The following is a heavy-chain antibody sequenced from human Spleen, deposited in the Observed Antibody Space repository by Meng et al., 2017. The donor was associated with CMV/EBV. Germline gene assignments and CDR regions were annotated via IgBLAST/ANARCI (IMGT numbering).Heavy chain of an antibody. D-gene: IGHD1-26*01. Sequence: SCAASKFTFSSYWMHWVRQAPGKGLVWVSCIKGDGSSTSYADSVKGRFTISRDNVKNTLYLQMSSLRAEDTAVYYCASLARSYGIDYWGQGTLVTVSS. CDR2: IKGDGSST. J-gene: IGHJ4*02. V-gene: IGHV3-74*01. CDR3: ASLARSYGIDY. CDR1: KFTFSSYW.